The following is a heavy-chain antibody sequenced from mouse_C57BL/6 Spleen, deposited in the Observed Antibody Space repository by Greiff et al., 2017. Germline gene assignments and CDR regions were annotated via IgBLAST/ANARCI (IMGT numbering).Heavy chain of an antibody. CDR1: GFTFSSYA. CDR2: ISSGGDYI. CDR3: TRSLYDYDVGGY. Sequence: EVKVVESGEGLVKPGGSLKLSCAASGFTFSSYAMSWVRQTPEKRLEWVAYISSGGDYIYYADTVKGRFTISRDHARNTLYLQMSSLKSEDTAMYYCTRSLYDYDVGGYWGQGTTLTVSS. D-gene: IGHD2-4*01. V-gene: IGHV5-9-1*02. J-gene: IGHJ2*01.